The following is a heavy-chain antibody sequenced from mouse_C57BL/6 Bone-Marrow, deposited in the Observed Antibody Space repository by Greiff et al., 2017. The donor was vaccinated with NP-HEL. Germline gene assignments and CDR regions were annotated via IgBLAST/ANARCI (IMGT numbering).Heavy chain of an antibody. CDR3: ARRDDYDVWYAMDY. D-gene: IGHD2-4*01. CDR2: VYPYNGGT. V-gene: IGHV1-36*01. J-gene: IGHJ4*01. CDR1: GFTFTDYY. Sequence: EVQLQESGPVLVKPGPSVKISCKASGFTFTDYYMHWVKQRHGKSLEWIGLVYPYNGGTSYNQKFKGKATLTVDTSSSTAYMELNSLTSEDSAVYYWARRDDYDVWYAMDYWGQGTSVTVSS.